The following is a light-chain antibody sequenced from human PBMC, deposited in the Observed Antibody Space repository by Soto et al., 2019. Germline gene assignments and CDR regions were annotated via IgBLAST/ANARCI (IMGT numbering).Light chain of an antibody. J-gene: IGKJ1*01. CDR1: QSVSSY. V-gene: IGKV3-11*01. Sequence: EIVLTQSPATLSLSPGERATLSCRASQSVSSYLAWYQQKPGQAPRLLIFDDSNRATGITARFSGSGSGTDFTLTISSLEPEDFAVYYCKQRSNWPKTFGQGTKVEIK. CDR2: DDS. CDR3: KQRSNWPKT.